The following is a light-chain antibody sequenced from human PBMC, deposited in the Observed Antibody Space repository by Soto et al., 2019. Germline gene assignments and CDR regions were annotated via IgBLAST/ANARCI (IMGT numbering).Light chain of an antibody. V-gene: IGKV3-15*01. CDR1: QSVVTN. CDR3: QHYNDLPLT. J-gene: IGKJ1*01. Sequence: EKVMTQSPATLSVSPGDRVTLSCRASQSVVTNLAWYQQKPGQAPRLLISGASTRATGIPDRFIGSGSGTDFTLTISSLQSEDFAVYYCQHYNDLPLTFGQGTKAEIK. CDR2: GAS.